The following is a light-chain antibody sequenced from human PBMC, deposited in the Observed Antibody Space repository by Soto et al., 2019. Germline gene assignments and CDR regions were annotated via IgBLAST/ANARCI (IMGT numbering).Light chain of an antibody. CDR2: DAS. V-gene: IGKV3D-15*01. CDR1: QRVRSN. Sequence: ITEVPSTLPRSHGYSSTLSCMASQRVRSNFAWYQQKPGQAPRLLIYDASKRATGVTDRFSGSGSGTDFTLTISSLQPEDGASYYCQQYNSGLTTFGQGTRLEN. CDR3: QQYNSGLTT. J-gene: IGKJ5*01.